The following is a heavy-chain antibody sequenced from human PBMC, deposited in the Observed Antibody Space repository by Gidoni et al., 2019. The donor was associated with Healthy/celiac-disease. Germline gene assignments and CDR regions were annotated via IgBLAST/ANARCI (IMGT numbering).Heavy chain of an antibody. Sequence: TYGSYGMHWVRQAPGKGLEWVAVIWYDGSNKYYADSVKGRFTISRDNSKNTLYLQMNSLRADDTAVYYSARDDYYDSSGTYYYYMDVWGKGTTVIVSS. D-gene: IGHD3-22*01. CDR1: TYGSYG. CDR2: IWYDGSNK. CDR3: ARDDYYDSSGTYYYYMDV. J-gene: IGHJ6*03. V-gene: IGHV3-33*01.